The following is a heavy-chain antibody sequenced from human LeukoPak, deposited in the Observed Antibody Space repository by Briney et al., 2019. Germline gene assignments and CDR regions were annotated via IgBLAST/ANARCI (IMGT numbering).Heavy chain of an antibody. D-gene: IGHD2-2*01. Sequence: ASVKVSCKASGYTFTSYYMHWVRQAPGQGLEWMGWINPNSGGTNYAQKFQGRVTMTRDTSISTAYMELSRLRSDDTAVYYCAREQRGYCSSTSCHTNWFDPWGQGTLVTVSS. CDR3: AREQRGYCSSTSCHTNWFDP. V-gene: IGHV1-2*02. J-gene: IGHJ5*02. CDR1: GYTFTSYY. CDR2: INPNSGGT.